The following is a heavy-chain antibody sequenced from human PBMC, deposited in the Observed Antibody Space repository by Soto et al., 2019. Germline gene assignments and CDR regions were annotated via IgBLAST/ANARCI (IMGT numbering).Heavy chain of an antibody. D-gene: IGHD6-19*01. Sequence: RLSCSASGFTFKSHAMHWVRQAPGKGLEYVSSIHTGGETTFYADAVKGRFIVSRDNSNNTLDLQMTSLKYEDSGVYYCVKGRAKHCSGRTCGLWMDLWGQGTTVTVSS. CDR1: GFTFKSHA. V-gene: IGHV3-64D*06. J-gene: IGHJ6*02. CDR2: IHTGGETT. CDR3: VKGRAKHCSGRTCGLWMDL.